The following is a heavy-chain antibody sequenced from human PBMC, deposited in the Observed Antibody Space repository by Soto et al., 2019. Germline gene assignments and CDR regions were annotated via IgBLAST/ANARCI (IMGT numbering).Heavy chain of an antibody. Sequence: SGPTLVNPTQTLTLTCTFSGFSLSTSGVGVGWIRQPPGKALEWLALIYWNDDKRYSPSLKSRLTITKDTSKNQVVLTMTNMHPVDTATYYCAHRRDIVVVPAATLVMNFDYWGQGTLVTVSS. J-gene: IGHJ4*02. CDR3: AHRRDIVVVPAATLVMNFDY. D-gene: IGHD2-2*01. CDR2: IYWNDDK. V-gene: IGHV2-5*01. CDR1: GFSLSTSGVG.